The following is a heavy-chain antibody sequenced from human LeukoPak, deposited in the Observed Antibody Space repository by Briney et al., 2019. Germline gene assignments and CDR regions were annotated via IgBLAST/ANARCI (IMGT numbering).Heavy chain of an antibody. CDR3: ARQKFHSGSYGGGYFDY. Sequence: GGSLRLSCEASGFTFSSYSMNWVRQAPGKGLEWVSSISSSSSYIYYADSVKGRFTISRDNAKNSLYLQMNSLRAEDTAVYYCARQKFHSGSYGGGYFDYWGQGTLVTVSS. CDR2: ISSSSSYI. CDR1: GFTFSSYS. J-gene: IGHJ4*02. D-gene: IGHD1-26*01. V-gene: IGHV3-21*01.